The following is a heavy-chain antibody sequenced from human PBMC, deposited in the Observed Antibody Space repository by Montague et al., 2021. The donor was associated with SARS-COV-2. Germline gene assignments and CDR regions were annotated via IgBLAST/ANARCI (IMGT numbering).Heavy chain of an antibody. CDR2: IYTGGST. V-gene: IGHV4-61*02. CDR1: GGSISSGSYY. CDR3: ARDRPSGPVDY. Sequence: TLSLTCTVSGGSISSGSYYWSWIRQPAGKGLEWIGRIYTGGSTNYNPSLKSRVTISVDTSKNQFSLKLSSVTAADTAVYYCARDRPSGPVDYWGQGTLVTVSS. D-gene: IGHD2-8*02. J-gene: IGHJ4*02.